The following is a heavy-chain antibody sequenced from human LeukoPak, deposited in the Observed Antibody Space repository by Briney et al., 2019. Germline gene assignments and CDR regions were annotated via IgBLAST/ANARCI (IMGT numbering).Heavy chain of an antibody. D-gene: IGHD4-17*01. V-gene: IGHV3-48*03. CDR2: ISSSGSTI. J-gene: IGHJ3*02. CDR1: GFTFSSYE. Sequence: GGSLRLSCAASGFTFSSYEMNWVRQAPGKGLEWVSYISSSGSTIYYADSVKGRFTISRGNAKNSLYLQMNSLRAEDTAVYYCARGRLRCFDIWGQGTMVTVSS. CDR3: ARGRLRCFDI.